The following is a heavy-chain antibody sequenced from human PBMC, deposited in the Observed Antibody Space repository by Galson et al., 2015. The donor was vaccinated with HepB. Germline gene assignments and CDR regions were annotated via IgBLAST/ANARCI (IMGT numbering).Heavy chain of an antibody. J-gene: IGHJ3*02. CDR3: ARESGAHYDILTGYLGGHAFDI. Sequence: SLRLSCAASGFTFSSYGMHWVRQAPGKGLEWVAVISYDGSNKYYADSVKGRFTISRDNSKNTLYLQMNSLRAEDTAVYYCARESGAHYDILTGYLGGHAFDIWGQGTMVTVSS. CDR2: ISYDGSNK. D-gene: IGHD3-9*01. V-gene: IGHV3-30*04. CDR1: GFTFSSYG.